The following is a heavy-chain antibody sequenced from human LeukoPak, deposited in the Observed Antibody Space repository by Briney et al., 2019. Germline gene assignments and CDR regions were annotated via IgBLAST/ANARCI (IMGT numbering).Heavy chain of an antibody. CDR1: GYSFTGYY. J-gene: IGHJ3*02. D-gene: IGHD3-22*01. CDR2: MNPKSGGT. V-gene: IGHV1-2*02. CDR3: ASQYYYDSSGYYYVNAFDI. Sequence: ASVKVCCKASGYSFTGYYVHWVRQDPGHGLVWMSWMNPKSGGTNYAQKFEARVTMNRDTSISTAYMELSRLRFDDTAVYYCASQYYYDSSGYYYVNAFDIWGQGTMVTVSS.